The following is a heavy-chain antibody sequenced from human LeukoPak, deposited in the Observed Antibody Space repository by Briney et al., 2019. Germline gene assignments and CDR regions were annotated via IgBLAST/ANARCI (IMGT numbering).Heavy chain of an antibody. CDR2: ITYDGSHQ. D-gene: IGHD3-22*01. CDR3: ARDAGVRVITTYDY. Sequence: PGRSLRLSCLASGFTLDVYAMHWVRQAPGKGLDWVAFITYDGSHQYFADSVKGRFSISRDNSENTFSLQMNSLREEDTAVYYCARDAGVRVITTYDYWGQGTLVTVSS. V-gene: IGHV3-30*04. J-gene: IGHJ4*02. CDR1: GFTLDVYA.